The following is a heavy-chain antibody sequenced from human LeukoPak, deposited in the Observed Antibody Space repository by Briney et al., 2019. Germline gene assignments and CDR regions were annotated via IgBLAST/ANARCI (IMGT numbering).Heavy chain of an antibody. CDR2: IGTAGDT. Sequence: GGSLRLSCAASGFTFSSYDMHWVRQAPGKGLEWVSGIGTAGDTYYPGSIKGRFTFSRENAKNSLFLQMNGLRVGDTAVYYCARGSYCSGGACSPVGAFDFWGQGTVVTVSS. CDR3: ARGSYCSGGACSPVGAFDF. V-gene: IGHV3-13*01. D-gene: IGHD2-15*01. CDR1: GFTFSSYD. J-gene: IGHJ3*01.